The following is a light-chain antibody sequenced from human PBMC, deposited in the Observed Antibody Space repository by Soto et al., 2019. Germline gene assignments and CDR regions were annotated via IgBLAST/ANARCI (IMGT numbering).Light chain of an antibody. CDR2: GNN. Sequence: QSALTQAPSVSGTPGQRVTTTCSGSSSNIGRNSVNWYQHLPGTAPKLLTHGNNHRPSGVPDRFSGSKSGTSASLAISGLQPEDEADYCCAAWDDSLNEYVFGDGTKVTVL. CDR3: AAWDDSLNEYV. CDR1: SSNIGRNS. V-gene: IGLV1-44*01. J-gene: IGLJ1*01.